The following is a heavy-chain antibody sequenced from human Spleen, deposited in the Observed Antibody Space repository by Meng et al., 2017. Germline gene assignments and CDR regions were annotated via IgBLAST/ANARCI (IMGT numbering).Heavy chain of an antibody. CDR1: GGSFSGYY. CDR2: IYHSGNT. V-gene: IGHV4-34*01. D-gene: IGHD4-11*01. J-gene: IGHJ4*02. CDR3: ARGPTTMAHDFDY. Sequence: ESLKISCAVYGGSFSGYYWSWIRQPPGKGLEWIGEIYHSGNTYYNPSLKSRATVSVDTSQNNLSLKLSSVTAADSAVYYCARGPTTMAHDFDYWGQGTLVTVSS.